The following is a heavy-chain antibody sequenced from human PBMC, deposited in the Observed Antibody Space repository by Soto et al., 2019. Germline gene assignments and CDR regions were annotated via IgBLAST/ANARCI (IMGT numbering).Heavy chain of an antibody. D-gene: IGHD1-26*01. CDR2: ISYDGSNK. CDR1: GFTFSSYA. V-gene: IGHV3-30*04. J-gene: IGHJ3*02. CDR3: ARDRLSSYDAFDI. Sequence: GGSLRLSCAASGFTFSSYAMHWVRQAPGKGLEWVAVISYDGSNKYYADSVKGRFTISRDNSKNTLYLQMNSLRAEDTAVYYCARDRLSSYDAFDIWGQGTMVTVSS.